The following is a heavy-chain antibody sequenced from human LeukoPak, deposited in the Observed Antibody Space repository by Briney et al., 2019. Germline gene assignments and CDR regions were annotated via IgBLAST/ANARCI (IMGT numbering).Heavy chain of an antibody. D-gene: IGHD2-15*01. J-gene: IGHJ1*01. CDR3: ASLAASPGQYSQH. V-gene: IGHV5-51*01. CDR2: IYPGDSDT. CDR1: GYSFTSYW. Sequence: KPGESLKISCKGSGYSFTSYWIGWVRQMPGKGLEWMGIIYPGDSDTRYSPSFQGQVTISADKSISTAYLQWSSLKASDTAMYYCASLAASPGQYSQHWGQGTLVIVSS.